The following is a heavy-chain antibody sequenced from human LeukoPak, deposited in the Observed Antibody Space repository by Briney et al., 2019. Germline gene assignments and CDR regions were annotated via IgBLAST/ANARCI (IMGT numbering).Heavy chain of an antibody. CDR2: ISYDGNTK. CDR3: ARDGDSRRWDIDY. J-gene: IGHJ4*02. CDR1: GFIFSSYS. D-gene: IGHD6-13*01. V-gene: IGHV3-30*03. Sequence: GGSLSLSCAASGFIFSSYSMQWVRQAPGKGLEGVAVISYDGNTKDYADSVKGRFTISRDNSKNTLYLQMNSLRAEDTAVDYCARDGDSRRWDIDYWGQGTLVTVSS.